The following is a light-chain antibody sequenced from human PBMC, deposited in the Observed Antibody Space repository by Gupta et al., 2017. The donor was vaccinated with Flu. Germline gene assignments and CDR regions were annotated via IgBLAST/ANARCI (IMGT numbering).Light chain of an antibody. CDR3: QQSYITTVT. CDR1: QFISSS. V-gene: IGKV1-39*01. J-gene: IGKJ3*01. CDR2: GAS. Sequence: DIQMTQSPSSLSASVGDRVTITCRASQFISSSLNWYQQKPGKAPKLLIFGASSLQSGVPSRVSGSGSGTDFTLSISRLQPEDFATYYCQQSYITTVTFGHGTKVNIK.